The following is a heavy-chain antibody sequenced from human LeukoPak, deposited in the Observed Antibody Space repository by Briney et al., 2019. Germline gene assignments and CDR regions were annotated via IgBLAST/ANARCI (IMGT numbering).Heavy chain of an antibody. CDR2: INWNGGST. V-gene: IGHV3-20*04. Sequence: WTGGSLRLSCAASGFTFGDYGMNWVRQAPGKGLVWVSGINWNGGSTGYADSVKGRFTISRDNAKNSLYLQMNSLRAEDTALYYCAREINWFDPWGQGTLVTVSS. CDR1: GFTFGDYG. CDR3: AREINWFDP. J-gene: IGHJ5*02.